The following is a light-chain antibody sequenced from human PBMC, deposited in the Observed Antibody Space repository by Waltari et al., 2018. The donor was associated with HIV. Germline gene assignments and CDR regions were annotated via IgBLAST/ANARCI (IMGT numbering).Light chain of an antibody. CDR2: VTS. CDR3: QQRSDWPRT. Sequence: EIVLTQSPAPLPLSLGERATLSCRASQSVDSYLDWYQQKPGQTPRLLIYVTSNRATVIPARFSGSGSGTDFTLSISSLEAEDVAVYYCQQRSDWPRTFGQGTKVEIK. V-gene: IGKV3-11*01. J-gene: IGKJ1*01. CDR1: QSVDSY.